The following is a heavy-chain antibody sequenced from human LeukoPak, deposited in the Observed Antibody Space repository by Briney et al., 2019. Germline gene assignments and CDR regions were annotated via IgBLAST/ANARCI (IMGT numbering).Heavy chain of an antibody. CDR2: VGGGGGST. V-gene: IGHV3-23*01. CDR3: ARRYDFEY. CDR1: GFTFSNYA. Sequence: GGSLRLSCATSGFTFSNYAMSWVRQAPGKGLEWVSAVGGGGGSTYYADSVKGRFTISRDNSKNTLYLQMNSPRAEDTAVYYCARRYDFEYWGQGTLVTVSS. D-gene: IGHD3-9*01. J-gene: IGHJ4*02.